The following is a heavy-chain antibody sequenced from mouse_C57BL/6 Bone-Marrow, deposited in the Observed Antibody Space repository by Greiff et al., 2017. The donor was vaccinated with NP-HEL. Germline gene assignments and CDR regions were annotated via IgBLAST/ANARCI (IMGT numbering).Heavy chain of an antibody. J-gene: IGHJ4*01. D-gene: IGHD2-5*01. CDR1: GYTFTSYW. CDR2: IDPSDSET. CDR3: ARSNYSKDYAMDY. V-gene: IGHV1-52*01. Sequence: QVQLQQPGAELVRPGSSVKLSCKASGYTFTSYWMHWVKQRPIQGLEWIGNIDPSDSETHYNQKFKDKATLTVDKSSSTAYMQLSSLTSEDSAVYYCARSNYSKDYAMDYWGQGTSVTVSS.